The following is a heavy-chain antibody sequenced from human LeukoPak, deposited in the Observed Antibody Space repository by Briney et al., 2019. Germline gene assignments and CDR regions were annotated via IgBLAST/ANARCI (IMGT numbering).Heavy chain of an antibody. CDR2: INHSGST. V-gene: IGHV4-34*01. CDR3: ASEPIAVAAYFDY. J-gene: IGHJ4*02. Sequence: KPSETLSLTCAVYGASFSGYYWSWIRQPPGKGLEWIGEINHSGSTNYNPSLKSRVTISVDTSKNQFSLKLSSVTAADTAVYYCASEPIAVAAYFDYWGQGTLVTVSS. CDR1: GASFSGYY. D-gene: IGHD6-19*01.